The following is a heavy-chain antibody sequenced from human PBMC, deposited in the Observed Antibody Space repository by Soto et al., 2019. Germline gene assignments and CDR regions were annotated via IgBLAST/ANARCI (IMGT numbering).Heavy chain of an antibody. CDR3: ANLPLYGSGFDC. D-gene: IGHD3-10*01. V-gene: IGHV3-9*01. Sequence: EVQLVESGGGLVPPGTSLRLSCAASGFTFDDYAIPWVRQAPGKGLEWVSGISWNGDATGYADSVKGRFTISRDNAKNSLYLQMNSLRIEDTAIYYCANLPLYGSGFDCWGQGTPVTVSS. CDR1: GFTFDDYA. J-gene: IGHJ4*02. CDR2: ISWNGDAT.